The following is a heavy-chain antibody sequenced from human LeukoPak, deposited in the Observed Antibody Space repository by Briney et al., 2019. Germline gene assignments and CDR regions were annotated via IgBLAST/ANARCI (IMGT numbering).Heavy chain of an antibody. CDR2: VYYSGST. CDR3: VRSFMGPWWFDP. CDR1: GGSISSHY. J-gene: IGHJ5*02. D-gene: IGHD3-10*01. Sequence: SETLSLTCTVSGGSISSHYWSWIRQPPGKGLEWIGHVYYSGSTNYNPSLKSRVTISVDRSKNHFSLQLTSVTAADTAMYYCVRSFMGPWWFDPWGQGTLVTVSS. V-gene: IGHV4-59*11.